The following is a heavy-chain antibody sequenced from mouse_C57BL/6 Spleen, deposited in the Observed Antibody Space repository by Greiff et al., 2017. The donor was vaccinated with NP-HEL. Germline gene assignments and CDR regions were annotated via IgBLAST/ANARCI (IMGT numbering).Heavy chain of an antibody. D-gene: IGHD1-1*01. Sequence: QVQLKQSGAELVRPGASVTLSCKASGYTFTDYEMHWVKQTPVHGLEWIGAIDPETGGTAYNQKFKGKAILTADKSSSTAYMELRSLTAEDSAVYYCTRENGSSYGYFDVWGTGTTVTVSS. J-gene: IGHJ1*03. CDR2: IDPETGGT. CDR1: GYTFTDYE. V-gene: IGHV1-15*01. CDR3: TRENGSSYGYFDV.